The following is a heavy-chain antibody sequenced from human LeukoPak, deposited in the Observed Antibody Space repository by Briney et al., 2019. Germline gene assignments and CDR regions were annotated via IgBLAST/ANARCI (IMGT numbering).Heavy chain of an antibody. J-gene: IGHJ4*02. CDR3: ARGRRLYYFDY. Sequence: SETLSLTCTVSGGSISSYYWSWIRQPPGKGLEWIGYIYYSGSTNYNPSLKSRVTISVDTSKNQFSLKLSSVTAAGTAVYYCARGRRLYYFDYWGQGTLVTVSS. V-gene: IGHV4-59*01. D-gene: IGHD6-19*01. CDR1: GGSISSYY. CDR2: IYYSGST.